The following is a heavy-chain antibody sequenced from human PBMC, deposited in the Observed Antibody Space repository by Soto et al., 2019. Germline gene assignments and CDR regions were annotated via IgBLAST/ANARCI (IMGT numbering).Heavy chain of an antibody. Sequence: GESLKISCKGSGYTFPSYWIGWVRQMPGKGLEWMGIIYPGDSDARYSPSFQGQVTISVDMSISTAYLHLSSLKASDTAMYYCXXXXPLLXYCESTSCHYDYWGQGTLVTVSS. V-gene: IGHV5-51*01. CDR2: IYPGDSDA. D-gene: IGHD2-2*01. CDR1: GYTFPSYW. J-gene: IGHJ4*02. CDR3: XXXXPLLXYCESTSCHYDY.